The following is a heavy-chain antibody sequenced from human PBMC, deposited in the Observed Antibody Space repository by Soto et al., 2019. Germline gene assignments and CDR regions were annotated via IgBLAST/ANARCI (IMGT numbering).Heavy chain of an antibody. J-gene: IGHJ4*02. CDR3: ARVVRLFGGHAGY. D-gene: IGHD3-3*01. CDR1: GYTFTEFD. CDR2: MNTNTGNT. Sequence: ASVKVSCKPSGYTFTEFDINWVRQAPGQGLEWVGWMNTNTGNTGYAQKFQGRVTMTRDTSISTAYMELRRLRSEDTAVYYCARVVRLFGGHAGYWGQGTLVTVSS. V-gene: IGHV1-8*01.